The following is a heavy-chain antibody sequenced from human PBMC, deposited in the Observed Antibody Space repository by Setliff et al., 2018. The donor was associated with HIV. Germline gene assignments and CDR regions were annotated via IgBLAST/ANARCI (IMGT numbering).Heavy chain of an antibody. CDR2: IKQDGSEK. V-gene: IGHV3-7*01. CDR1: GFTFSSYW. J-gene: IGHJ1*01. Sequence: GGSLRLSCAASGFTFSSYWMSWVRQAPGKGLEWVANIKQDGSEKYYVDSVKGRFTISRDNAKNSLYLQMNSLRAEDTAVYYCARSDSSSWYIEYFQHWGQGTLVTV. D-gene: IGHD6-13*01. CDR3: ARSDSSSWYIEYFQH.